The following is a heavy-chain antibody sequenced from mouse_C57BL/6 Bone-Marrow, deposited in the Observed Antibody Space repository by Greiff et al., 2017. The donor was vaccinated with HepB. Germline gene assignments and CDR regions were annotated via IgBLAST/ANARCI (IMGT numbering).Heavy chain of an antibody. CDR1: GFTFSSYA. Sequence: EVMLVESGGGLVKPGGSLKLSCAASGFTFSSYAMSWVRQTPEKRLEWVATISDGGSYTYYPDNVKGRFTISRDNAKNNLYLQMSHLKSEDTAMYYCAREGYYYGSGYYAMDYWGQGTSVTVSS. CDR3: AREGYYYGSGYYAMDY. D-gene: IGHD1-1*01. V-gene: IGHV5-4*01. J-gene: IGHJ4*01. CDR2: ISDGGSYT.